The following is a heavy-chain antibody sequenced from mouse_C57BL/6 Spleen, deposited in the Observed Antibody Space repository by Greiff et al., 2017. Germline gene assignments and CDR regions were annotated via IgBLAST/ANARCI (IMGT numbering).Heavy chain of an antibody. D-gene: IGHD2-1*01. CDR1: GYAFTNYL. CDR3: ARDYYGNSFAMDY. CDR2: INPGSGGT. Sequence: QVQLQQSGAELVRPGTSVKVSCKASGYAFTNYLIEWVKQRPGQGLEWIGVINPGSGGTNYNEKFKGKATLTADKSSSTAYMQLSSLTSEDSAVYVCARDYYGNSFAMDYWGQGTSVTVSS. J-gene: IGHJ4*01. V-gene: IGHV1-54*01.